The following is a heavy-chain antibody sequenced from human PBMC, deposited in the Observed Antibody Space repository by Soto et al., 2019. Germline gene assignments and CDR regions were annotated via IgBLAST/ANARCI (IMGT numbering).Heavy chain of an antibody. V-gene: IGHV5-51*01. J-gene: IGHJ6*02. CDR2: IYHGDSDT. Sequence: GESLKISCKGSGYSFTSCWIGWVRQMPGKGLEWMGIIYHGDSDTRYSPSFQGQVTISADKSISTAYLQWSSLKASDTAMYYCARLSLPRSKISLTHNYYGMDVWGQGTTVTVSS. CDR1: GYSFTSCW. D-gene: IGHD7-27*01. CDR3: ARLSLPRSKISLTHNYYGMDV.